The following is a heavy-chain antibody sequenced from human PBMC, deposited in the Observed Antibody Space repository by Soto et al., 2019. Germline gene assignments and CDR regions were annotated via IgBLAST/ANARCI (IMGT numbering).Heavy chain of an antibody. Sequence: VHLEESGGGVVQPGGSLRLSCAASGFTFSSYGMNWVRQAPGKGLEWVANINQDGNEDNLLDSVKGRFTISRDNAKNSLFLKRNSLRVDETDVYYCARTGDGHHDFRDSWGQGALVSVSS. CDR1: GFTFSSYG. J-gene: IGHJ5*02. D-gene: IGHD1-1*01. V-gene: IGHV3-7*01. CDR2: INQDGNED. CDR3: ARTGDGHHDFRDS.